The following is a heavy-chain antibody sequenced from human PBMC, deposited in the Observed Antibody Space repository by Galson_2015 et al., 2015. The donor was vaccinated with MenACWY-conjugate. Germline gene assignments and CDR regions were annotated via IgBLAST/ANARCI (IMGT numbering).Heavy chain of an antibody. CDR1: GFIFNIYW. V-gene: IGHV3-74*01. Sequence: SLRLSCAASGFIFNIYWMHWVRQAPGKGLVWVSRINPEGSSTTYADSVKDRFTISRDNAKNTLYLQMNSLRPEDTAVFYCAKSRGASFYFDSWGQGTLVTVSS. J-gene: IGHJ4*02. CDR3: AKSRGASFYFDS. CDR2: INPEGSST. D-gene: IGHD1-26*01.